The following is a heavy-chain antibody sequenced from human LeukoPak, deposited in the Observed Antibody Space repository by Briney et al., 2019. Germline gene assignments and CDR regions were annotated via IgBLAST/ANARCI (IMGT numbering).Heavy chain of an antibody. J-gene: IGHJ5*02. V-gene: IGHV1-2*02. Sequence: GASVKVSCKASGYTFTGYYMHWVRQAPGQGLEWMGWINPNSGGTNYAQKFQGRVTMTRDTSISTAYMELSRLRSDDTAVYYCARDYYGSLNWFDPWGQGTLVTVSS. D-gene: IGHD3-10*01. CDR1: GYTFTGYY. CDR2: INPNSGGT. CDR3: ARDYYGSLNWFDP.